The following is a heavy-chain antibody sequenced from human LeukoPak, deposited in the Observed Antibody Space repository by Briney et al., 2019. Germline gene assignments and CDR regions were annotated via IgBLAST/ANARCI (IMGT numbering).Heavy chain of an antibody. CDR1: GYTFTSYY. CDR2: INPSGGST. J-gene: IGHJ3*02. V-gene: IGHV1-46*01. Sequence: ASVKVSCKASGYTFTSYYMHWVRQAPGQGLEWMGIINPSGGSTSYAQKFQGRVTMTRDMSTSTVYMELRSLRSDDTAVYYCARALLPVLRYFDWAPSLNAFDIWGQGTMVTVSS. CDR3: ARALLPVLRYFDWAPSLNAFDI. D-gene: IGHD3-9*01.